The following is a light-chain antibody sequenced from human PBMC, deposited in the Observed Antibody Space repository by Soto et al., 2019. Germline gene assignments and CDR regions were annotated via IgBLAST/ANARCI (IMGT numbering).Light chain of an antibody. CDR3: QQYGSSSWT. CDR1: QSVSSSY. Sequence: EIVLTQSPGTLSLSPGERATLSCRASQSVSSSYLAWYQQKPGQAPRLLIYGASSRATGIPDRFSGSGSGTAFTLTISRREPEDFAVYYCQQYGSSSWTFGQGTKVEIK. CDR2: GAS. J-gene: IGKJ1*01. V-gene: IGKV3-20*01.